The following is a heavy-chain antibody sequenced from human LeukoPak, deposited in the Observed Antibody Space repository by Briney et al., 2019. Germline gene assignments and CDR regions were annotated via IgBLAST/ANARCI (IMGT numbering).Heavy chain of an antibody. D-gene: IGHD6-19*01. V-gene: IGHV3-7*03. CDR2: IKQDGSEK. CDR1: GFTVTNND. Sequence: GGSLRLSCAASGFTVTNNDMSWVRQAPGKGLEWVANIKQDGSEKYYVDSVKGRFTISRDNAMNSLYLLMNSLRAEDTAVYYCARVTGGWSFDYWGQGTLVTVSS. J-gene: IGHJ4*02. CDR3: ARVTGGWSFDY.